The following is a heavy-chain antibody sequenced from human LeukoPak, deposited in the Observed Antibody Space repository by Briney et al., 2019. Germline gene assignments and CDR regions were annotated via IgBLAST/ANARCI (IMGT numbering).Heavy chain of an antibody. Sequence: GGSLRLSCAASGFTFDNYAMHWVRQAPGKGLVWVSRINSDGSTTSYADSVKGRFTISRDNAKNTLYLQMNSLRVDDTAVYYCARGGVDYWGPGTLVTVSS. CDR1: GFTFDNYA. V-gene: IGHV3-74*01. CDR3: ARGGVDY. CDR2: INSDGSTT. J-gene: IGHJ4*02.